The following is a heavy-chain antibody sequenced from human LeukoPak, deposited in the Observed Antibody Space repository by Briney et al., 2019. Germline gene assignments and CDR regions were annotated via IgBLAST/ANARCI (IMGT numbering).Heavy chain of an antibody. CDR3: ARSHSGFEYAPAY. CDR1: GSSFTSYW. V-gene: IGHV5-51*01. J-gene: IGHJ4*02. Sequence: GESLQISCKGFGSSFTSYWIGWVRQMPGKGLEWMGIIYPGDSNTRYSPSFQGQVTISADRSISTAYLQWSSLKASDTAMYYCARSHSGFEYAPAYWGQGALVTVSS. CDR2: IYPGDSNT. D-gene: IGHD5-12*01.